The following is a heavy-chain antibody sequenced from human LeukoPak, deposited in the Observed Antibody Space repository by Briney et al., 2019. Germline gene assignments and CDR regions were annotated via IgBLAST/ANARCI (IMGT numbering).Heavy chain of an antibody. D-gene: IGHD6-13*01. CDR1: GGSINGYY. CDR3: ARDRSSSYTRDWFDP. V-gene: IGHV4-4*07. CDR2: IYNSESI. Sequence: PSETLSLTCTVSGGSINGYYWSWIRQPAGKGLEWIGRIYNSESINYNPSLKSQVTMSIDTSKNQFSLKLNSVTAADTAVYYCARDRSSSYTRDWFDPWGQGALVTVSS. J-gene: IGHJ5*02.